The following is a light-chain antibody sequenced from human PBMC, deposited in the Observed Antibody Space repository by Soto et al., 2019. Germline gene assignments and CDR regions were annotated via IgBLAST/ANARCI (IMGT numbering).Light chain of an antibody. CDR3: QTWGTGIPQVV. Sequence: QPVLTQSPSASASLGASVNLTCTLSSGHSSYAIAWHQQQPEKGPRYLMKLNSDGSHSKGDGIPDRFSGSSSGAERYLTISSLQSEDEADYYCQTWGTGIPQVVFGGGTKLTVL. CDR2: LNSDGSH. J-gene: IGLJ2*01. CDR1: SGHSSYA. V-gene: IGLV4-69*01.